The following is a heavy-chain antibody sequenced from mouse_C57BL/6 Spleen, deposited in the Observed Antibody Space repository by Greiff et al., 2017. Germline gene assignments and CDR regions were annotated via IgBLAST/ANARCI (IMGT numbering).Heavy chain of an antibody. Sequence: EVNVVESEGGLVQPGSSMKLSCTASGFTFSDYYMAWVRQVPEKGLEWVANINYDGSSTYYLDSLKSRFIISRDNAKNILYLQMSSLKSEDTATYYCARDGTGIDYWGQGTTLTVSS. D-gene: IGHD4-1*01. CDR2: INYDGSST. CDR3: ARDGTGIDY. J-gene: IGHJ2*01. V-gene: IGHV5-16*01. CDR1: GFTFSDYY.